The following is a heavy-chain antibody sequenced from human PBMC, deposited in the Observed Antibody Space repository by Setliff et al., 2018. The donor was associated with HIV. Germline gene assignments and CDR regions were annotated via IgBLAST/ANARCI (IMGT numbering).Heavy chain of an antibody. CDR3: ARCGIVVFPAYFDP. D-gene: IGHD2-2*01. CDR2: IYNSGMT. V-gene: IGHV4-31*03. J-gene: IGHJ5*02. Sequence: SETLSLTCTVSGVSMTSGGYYWSWIRHHPGKGLEWIGYIYNSGMTYYNPSLKGRVTISVDTSKKHFSLKLNSVTAADTAVYYCARCGIVVFPAYFDPWGPGILVTVSS. CDR1: GVSMTSGGYY.